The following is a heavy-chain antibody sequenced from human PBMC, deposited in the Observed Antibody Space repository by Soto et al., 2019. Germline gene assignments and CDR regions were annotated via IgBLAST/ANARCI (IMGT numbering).Heavy chain of an antibody. CDR1: GFAFNNYG. CDR2: TSKSDYT. Sequence: WLSLRRSGTLSGFAFNNYGINWVRQAPGQGLECVSSTSKSDYTYYSDSVKGRFTISRDNAKNSVSLQMNTLRVEATAVYYCGREDSLIIPDVSDFWRQGILVTVSS. CDR3: GREDSLIIPDVSDF. J-gene: IGHJ4*02. V-gene: IGHV3-21*01. D-gene: IGHD3-22*01.